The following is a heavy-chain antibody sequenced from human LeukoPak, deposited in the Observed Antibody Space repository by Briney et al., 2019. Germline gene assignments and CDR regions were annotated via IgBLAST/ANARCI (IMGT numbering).Heavy chain of an antibody. CDR1: GYSINNYW. J-gene: IGHJ5*02. CDR2: IYPADSDI. V-gene: IGHV5-51*01. D-gene: IGHD2-15*01. CDR3: ARQKYCSGGSCYTWFDP. Sequence: GESLKISCKGSGYSINNYWIGWVRQMPGKGLEWMGIIYPADSDIRYSPSFQGQVTISADKSISTAYLQWSSLKASDTARYYCARQKYCSGGSCYTWFDPWGQGTLVTVSS.